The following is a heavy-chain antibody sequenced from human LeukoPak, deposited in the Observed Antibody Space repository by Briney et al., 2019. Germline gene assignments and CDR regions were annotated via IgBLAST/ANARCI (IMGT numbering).Heavy chain of an antibody. CDR2: IYPGDSET. D-gene: IGHD2-15*01. J-gene: IGHJ4*02. Sequence: GESLKISCKASGYSFNSYWMGWVRQMPGKGLEWMGIIYPGDSETRYSPSVQGRVTISVDRSSTTTFLRWSSLEASDSGVYFCTRSYCSTGSCSRDYWGQGTLVTVSS. V-gene: IGHV5-51*01. CDR1: GYSFNSYW. CDR3: TRSYCSTGSCSRDY.